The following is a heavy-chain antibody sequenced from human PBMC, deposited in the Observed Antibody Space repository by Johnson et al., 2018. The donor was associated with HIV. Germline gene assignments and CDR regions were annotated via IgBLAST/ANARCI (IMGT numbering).Heavy chain of an antibody. Sequence: QVQMVESGGGVVQPRGSLRLSCAASGFTFRDYGMHWARQAPGKGLEWVAFIQYDGSNKYYADSVKDRFTISRDNSKNTLYLQMNSLRVEDQAVYYCAREDSAFDIWGQGTMVTVSS. CDR3: AREDSAFDI. CDR2: IQYDGSNK. CDR1: GFTFRDYG. V-gene: IGHV3-30*02. J-gene: IGHJ3*02.